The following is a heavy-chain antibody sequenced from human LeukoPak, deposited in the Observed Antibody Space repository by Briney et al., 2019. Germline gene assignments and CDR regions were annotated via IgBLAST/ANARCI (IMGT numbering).Heavy chain of an antibody. Sequence: GGSLRLSCPASGFTFSSLGMHWVRQAPGKGLEWVAFIRYDGSNKYYADSVKGRFTISRDNSKNTLYLQMNSLRAEDTAVYYCAKDGGYGDYFDYWGQGTLVTVSS. D-gene: IGHD4-17*01. CDR3: AKDGGYGDYFDY. J-gene: IGHJ4*02. CDR1: GFTFSSLG. CDR2: IRYDGSNK. V-gene: IGHV3-30*02.